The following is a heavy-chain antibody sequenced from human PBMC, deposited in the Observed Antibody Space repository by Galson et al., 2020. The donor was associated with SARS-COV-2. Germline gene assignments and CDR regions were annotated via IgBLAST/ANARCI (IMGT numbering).Heavy chain of an antibody. D-gene: IGHD1-26*01. CDR3: ARGEYSEAWGFYYYGMDV. J-gene: IGHJ6*02. Sequence: KISCKASGGTFSSCAISWVRQAPGQGLEWMGGIIPNRGIVNYAQKFRGRVTITADKSTSTAYMELSSLTSEDTSVYYCARGEYSEAWGFYYYGMDVWGQ. CDR1: GGTFSSCA. V-gene: IGHV1-69*10. CDR2: IIPNRGIV.